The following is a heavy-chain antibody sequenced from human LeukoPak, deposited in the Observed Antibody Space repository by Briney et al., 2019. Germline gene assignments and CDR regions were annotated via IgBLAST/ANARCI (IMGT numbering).Heavy chain of an antibody. Sequence: SETLSLTCTVSGGSLSSFYWGWIRQSPGKGLEWIGHIYYMGSTNYSPSLKRRVTISLDTSKNQFSLNLSSVTAADTAVYYCARVPDVLRYFDWSPHFDYWGQGTLVTVSS. CDR1: GGSLSSFY. D-gene: IGHD3-9*01. J-gene: IGHJ4*02. CDR3: ARVPDVLRYFDWSPHFDY. CDR2: IYYMGST. V-gene: IGHV4-59*01.